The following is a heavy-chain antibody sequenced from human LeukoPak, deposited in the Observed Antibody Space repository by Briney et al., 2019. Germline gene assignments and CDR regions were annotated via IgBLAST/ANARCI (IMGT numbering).Heavy chain of an antibody. J-gene: IGHJ6*03. CDR3: ARDPYSGNYGAYYYYYMDV. D-gene: IGHD1-26*01. CDR2: ITSSSYI. CDR1: GFTFSSYW. V-gene: IGHV3-21*06. Sequence: GGSLRLSCAASGFTFSSYWMSWVRQAPGKGLEWVSSITSSSYIYYADSVKGRFTISRDNAKNSLYLQMDSLRVEDTAEYYCARDPYSGNYGAYYYYYMDVWGKGTTVTVSS.